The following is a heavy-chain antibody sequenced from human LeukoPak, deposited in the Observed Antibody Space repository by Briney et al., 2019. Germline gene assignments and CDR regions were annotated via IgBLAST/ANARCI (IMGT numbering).Heavy chain of an antibody. J-gene: IGHJ4*02. CDR2: VYYDGTT. Sequence: SETLSLTCTVSGGFISSYYWSWIRQPPGKGLEWIGYVYYDGTTKYNPSLKSRVTISVDTSKNQFFLNLSSVTAADTAVYYCARDVDPQFWGQGVLVTVSS. D-gene: IGHD5-12*01. CDR3: ARDVDPQF. V-gene: IGHV4-59*01. CDR1: GGFISSYY.